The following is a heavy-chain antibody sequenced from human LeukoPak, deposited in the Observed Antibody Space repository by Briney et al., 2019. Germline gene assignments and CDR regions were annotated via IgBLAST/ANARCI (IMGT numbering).Heavy chain of an antibody. CDR1: GGSISSGGYS. V-gene: IGHV4-30-2*01. D-gene: IGHD3-10*01. CDR3: ARSYGSGSYSYYSDY. J-gene: IGHJ4*02. Sequence: SQTLSLTCAVSGGSISSGGYSWRWIRQPPGKGLEWIGYIYHSGSAYYNPSLKSRVTISVDRSKNQFSLKLSSVTAADTAVYYCARSYGSGSYSYYSDYWGQGTLVTVSS. CDR2: IYHSGSA.